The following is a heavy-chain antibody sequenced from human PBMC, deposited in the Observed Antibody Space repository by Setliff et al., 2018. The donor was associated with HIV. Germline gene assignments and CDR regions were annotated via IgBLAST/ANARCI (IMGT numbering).Heavy chain of an antibody. CDR1: GGSFSGYY. D-gene: IGHD2-15*01. CDR3: ARSVGYCSGGSCSNWFDP. Sequence: ASETLSLTCAVYGGSFSGYYWTWIRQTPGKGLEWIGEITHIGSTTHTPSLRSRVSMSVDTSKKQFSLNLSSVTAADTAVYYCARSVGYCSGGSCSNWFDPWGQGTLVTVSS. CDR2: ITHIGST. V-gene: IGHV4-34*01. J-gene: IGHJ5*02.